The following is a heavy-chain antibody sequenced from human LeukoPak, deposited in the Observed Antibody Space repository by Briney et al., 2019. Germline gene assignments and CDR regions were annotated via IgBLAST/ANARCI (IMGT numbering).Heavy chain of an antibody. Sequence: PSETLSLTCTVSGGSIGSYYWSWIRQPPGKGLEWIGYIYYSGSTNYNPSLKSRVTISVDKSKNQFSLKLNSVTAADTAVYYCARVSGYDWETFYDYWGQGTLVTVSS. CDR3: ARVSGYDWETFYDY. CDR1: GGSIGSYY. CDR2: IYYSGST. V-gene: IGHV4-59*01. D-gene: IGHD5-12*01. J-gene: IGHJ4*02.